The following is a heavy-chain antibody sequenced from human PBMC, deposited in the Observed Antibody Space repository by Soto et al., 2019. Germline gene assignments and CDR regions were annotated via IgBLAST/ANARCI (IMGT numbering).Heavy chain of an antibody. Sequence: EVQLVESGRGLVKPGGSLRLSCAASGFTFGHVWISWVRQAPGKGLEWVGRIKGKTDGGTSDYAAPVKGRFTISRDDSKNTLYLQMNSLKAEDTAVYYCATGSSLGAPRWGQGTLVTVSS. CDR1: GFTFGHVW. V-gene: IGHV3-15*01. CDR2: IKGKTDGGTS. J-gene: IGHJ4*02. CDR3: ATGSSLGAPR. D-gene: IGHD3-16*01.